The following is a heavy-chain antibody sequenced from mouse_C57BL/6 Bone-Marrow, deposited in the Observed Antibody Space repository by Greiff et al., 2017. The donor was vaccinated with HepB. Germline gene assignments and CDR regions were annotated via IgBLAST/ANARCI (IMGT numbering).Heavy chain of an antibody. CDR1: GYTFTSYW. J-gene: IGHJ1*03. V-gene: IGHV1-53*01. D-gene: IGHD1-1*01. Sequence: VQLQQPGTELVKPGASVKLSCKASGYTFTSYWMHWVKQRPGQGLEWIGNINPSNGGTNYNEKFKSKATLPVDKSSSKAYMQLSSLTSADSAVYYCARGSSHWYFDVWGTGTTVTVSS. CDR2: INPSNGGT. CDR3: ARGSSHWYFDV.